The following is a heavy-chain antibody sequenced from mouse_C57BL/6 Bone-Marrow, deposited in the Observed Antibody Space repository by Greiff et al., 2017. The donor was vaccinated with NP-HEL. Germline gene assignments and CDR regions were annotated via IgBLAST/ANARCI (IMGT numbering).Heavy chain of an antibody. CDR2: IRLKSDNYAT. Sequence: EVQLQESGGGLVQPGGSMKLSCVASGFTFSNYWMNWVRQSPEKGLEWVAQIRLKSDNYATHYAESVKGRFTISRDDSKSSVYLQMNNLRAEDTGIYYCTGRYGKGFAYWGQGTLVTVSA. CDR3: TGRYGKGFAY. CDR1: GFTFSNYW. V-gene: IGHV6-3*01. J-gene: IGHJ3*01. D-gene: IGHD2-10*02.